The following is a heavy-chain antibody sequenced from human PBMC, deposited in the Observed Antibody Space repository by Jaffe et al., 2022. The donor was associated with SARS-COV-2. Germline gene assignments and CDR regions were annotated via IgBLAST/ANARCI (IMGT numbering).Heavy chain of an antibody. J-gene: IGHJ4*02. Sequence: EVQLVESGGGLVQPGGSLRLSCEASGFTFSNHWMSWVRLAPGKGPEWVAYIKEDGSQIYYRDSVKGRFTISRDNAKNLLYLQMNSLRVEDTAVYYCTRDPDSSSKVDYWGQGTLVTVSS. V-gene: IGHV3-7*03. CDR3: TRDPDSSSKVDY. CDR1: GFTFSNHW. CDR2: IKEDGSQI. D-gene: IGHD2-2*01.